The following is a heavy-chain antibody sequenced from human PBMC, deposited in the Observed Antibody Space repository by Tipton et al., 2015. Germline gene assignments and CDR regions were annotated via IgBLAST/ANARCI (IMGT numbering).Heavy chain of an antibody. J-gene: IGHJ3*02. CDR1: GFTFSFYA. D-gene: IGHD3-22*01. V-gene: IGHV3-23*01. Sequence: GSLRLSCAASGFTFSFYAMNWVRQAPGKGLDWVSGISGSGLSTYYADSVKGRFTISRDNSKNTLYLQMNSLRVEDTAVYYCAGYDSSGYTAFDIWGQGAMVTVSS. CDR3: AGYDSSGYTAFDI. CDR2: ISGSGLST.